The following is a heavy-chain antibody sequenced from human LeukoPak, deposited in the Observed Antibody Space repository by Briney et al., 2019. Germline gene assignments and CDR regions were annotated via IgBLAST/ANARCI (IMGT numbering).Heavy chain of an antibody. D-gene: IGHD2-15*01. CDR2: ITSSGGTT. V-gene: IGHV3-23*01. CDR3: AKDPASYCSGSSCYMGWFDP. CDR1: GFTFSNYA. Sequence: QPAAYLRLSCAASGFTFSNYAMSWVRQAQGMGLEWVSAITSSGGTTYYADSVKGRFTISRDNSKNTLYLQKNSQRAEDAAVYYCAKDPASYCSGSSCYMGWFDPWGQGALVTVSS. J-gene: IGHJ5*02.